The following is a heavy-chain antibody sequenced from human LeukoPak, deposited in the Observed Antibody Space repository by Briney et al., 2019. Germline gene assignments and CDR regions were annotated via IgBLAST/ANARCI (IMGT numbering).Heavy chain of an antibody. D-gene: IGHD1-7*01. V-gene: IGHV4-59*01. CDR2: IYYSGST. CDR3: ARGPRSLYDWNYVGFDY. CDR1: GGSISSYY. J-gene: IGHJ4*02. Sequence: SETLSLTCTVSGGSISSYYWSWIRQPPGKGLEWIGYIYYSGSTNYNPSLKSRVTISVDTSKNQFSLKLSSVTAADTAVYYCARGPRSLYDWNYVGFDYWGQGTLVTVSS.